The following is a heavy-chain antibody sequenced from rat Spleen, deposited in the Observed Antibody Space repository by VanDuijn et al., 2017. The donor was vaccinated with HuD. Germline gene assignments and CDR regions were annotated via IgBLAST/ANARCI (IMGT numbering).Heavy chain of an antibody. V-gene: IGHV5-62*01. CDR1: GFTFSNYL. CDR3: AKGFAY. CDR2: ISSSSGT. J-gene: IGHJ3*01. Sequence: VQLVESGGGLVQPGRSLKLSCSASGFTFSNYLMHWIRQAPGKGLDWFAYISSSSGTVYADAVKGRFTISRDNAKNTLYLQLNSLRSEDTAIYYCAKGFAYWGQGTLVTVSS.